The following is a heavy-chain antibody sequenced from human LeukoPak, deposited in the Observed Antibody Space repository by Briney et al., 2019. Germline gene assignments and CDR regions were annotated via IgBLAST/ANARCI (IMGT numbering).Heavy chain of an antibody. CDR2: IYHSGTT. CDR1: GGSISSYY. V-gene: IGHV4-4*09. CDR3: ARVNDILTGYYPSYFDY. J-gene: IGHJ4*02. D-gene: IGHD3-9*01. Sequence: ETLSLTCTVSGGSISSYYWSWIRQPPGKGLEWIGYIYHSGTTYYNSSLKSRLTISVDTSKNQFSLRLSSVTAADTAVYYCARVNDILTGYYPSYFDYWGQGTLVTVSS.